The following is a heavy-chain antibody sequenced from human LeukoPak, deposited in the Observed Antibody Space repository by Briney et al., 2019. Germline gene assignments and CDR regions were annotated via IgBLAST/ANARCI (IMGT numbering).Heavy chain of an antibody. V-gene: IGHV3-53*01. CDR3: ARDLIRGRGMDV. D-gene: IGHD3-10*01. J-gene: IGHJ6*02. Sequence: GGSLRLSCAASGFTFSSYSMNWVRQAPGKGLEWVSVIYSGDSTYHAESVKGRFTISRDNAENTLYLQMNSLRAEDTAVYYCARDLIRGRGMDVWGQETTVIVSS. CDR2: IYSGDST. CDR1: GFTFSSYS.